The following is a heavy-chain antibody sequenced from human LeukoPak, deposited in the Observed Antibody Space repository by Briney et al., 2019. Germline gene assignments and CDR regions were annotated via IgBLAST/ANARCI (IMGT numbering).Heavy chain of an antibody. CDR1: GGSISSYY. J-gene: IGHJ4*02. D-gene: IGHD3-10*01. V-gene: IGHV4-34*01. CDR2: INHSGST. Sequence: SETLSLTCTVSGGSISSYYWSWIRQPPGKGLEWIGEINHSGSTNYNPSLKGRVTISVDTSKNQFSLKLSSVTAADTAVYYCARHLWLYGSGSYYKGMVDYWGQGTLVTGSS. CDR3: ARHLWLYGSGSYYKGMVDY.